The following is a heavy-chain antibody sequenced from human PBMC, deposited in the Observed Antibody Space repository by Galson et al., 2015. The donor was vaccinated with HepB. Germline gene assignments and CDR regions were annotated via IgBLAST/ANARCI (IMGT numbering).Heavy chain of an antibody. Sequence: SVKVSCKASGYTFTSYAMHWVRQAPGQRLEWMGWINAGNGNTKYSQRFQGRVTITRDTSASTAYMELSSLRSEDTAVYYCARDFFYYGSGSQAGDAFDIWGQGTMVTVSS. CDR2: INAGNGNT. V-gene: IGHV1-3*01. J-gene: IGHJ3*02. CDR3: ARDFFYYGSGSQAGDAFDI. D-gene: IGHD3-10*01. CDR1: GYTFTSYA.